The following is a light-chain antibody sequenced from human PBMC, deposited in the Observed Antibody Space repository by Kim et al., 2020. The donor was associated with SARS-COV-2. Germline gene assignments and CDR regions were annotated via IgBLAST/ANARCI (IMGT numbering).Light chain of an antibody. CDR3: QQTNSMPYT. V-gene: IGKV1-39*01. CDR1: QNINNY. CDR2: AAS. Sequence: SASVGDRVTITCRASQNINNYLNWYQHTPGKAPKFLISAASSLQSGVPSRFSGSGSGTDFILTINSLQPEDFATYHCQQTNSMPYTFGQGTKLEF. J-gene: IGKJ2*01.